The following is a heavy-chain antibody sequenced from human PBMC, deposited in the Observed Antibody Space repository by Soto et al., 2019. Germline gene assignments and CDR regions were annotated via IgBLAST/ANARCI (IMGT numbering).Heavy chain of an antibody. J-gene: IGHJ4*02. CDR1: GFTFSSYA. CDR3: VKSRGGNNFDFFD. D-gene: IGHD5-12*01. CDR2: VRGNGDPP. V-gene: IGHV3-64D*06. Sequence: GGSLRLSCSASGFTFSSYAMHWVRQAPGKGLEYVSGVRGNGDPPFYADSVKGRFTISRDNSKNTLYLQMSSLSADDTAVYYCVKSRGGNNFDFFDWGQGALVTV.